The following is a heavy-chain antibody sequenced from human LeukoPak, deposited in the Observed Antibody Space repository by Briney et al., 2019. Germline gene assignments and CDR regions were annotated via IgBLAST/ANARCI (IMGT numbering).Heavy chain of an antibody. CDR1: GFTFNTAW. D-gene: IGHD4-17*01. Sequence: GGSLRLSCTASGFTFNTAWMSWVRQAPGKGLEWVGHIRNNINDGGTTDYAAPVKGRFIISRDDSKNTAYLQMNSLKDEDTAMFYCATDLPDYGAGEFDYWGQGILVTVSS. CDR2: IRNNINDGGTT. CDR3: ATDLPDYGAGEFDY. J-gene: IGHJ4*02. V-gene: IGHV3-15*01.